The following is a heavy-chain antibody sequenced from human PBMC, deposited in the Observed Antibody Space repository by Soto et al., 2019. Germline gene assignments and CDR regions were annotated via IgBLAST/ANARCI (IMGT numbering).Heavy chain of an antibody. CDR1: GFTFSSYG. CDR2: ISYDGSNK. V-gene: IGHV3-30*18. J-gene: IGHJ5*02. CDR3: AKAPYSSSWYWFDP. Sequence: PGGSLRLSCAASGFTFSSYGMHWVRQAPGKGLEWVAVISYDGSNKYYADSVKGRFTISRDNAKNSLYLQMNSLRAEDTALYYCAKAPYSSSWYWFDPWGQGTLVTVSS. D-gene: IGHD6-13*01.